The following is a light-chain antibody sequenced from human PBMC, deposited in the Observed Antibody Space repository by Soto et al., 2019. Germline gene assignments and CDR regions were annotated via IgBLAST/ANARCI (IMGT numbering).Light chain of an antibody. CDR3: QQAHTFPWT. CDR2: AAS. CDR1: QDISTR. V-gene: IGKV1-12*01. J-gene: IGKJ1*01. Sequence: IQLTQSPSSVSACVGDRVTITCRASQDISTRLAWYQQKPGTAPKLLIYAASTSGSGVPSRFSGSGSGTDFSLTVSSLQSEDFATYFCQQAHTFPWTFGQGTTVDIK.